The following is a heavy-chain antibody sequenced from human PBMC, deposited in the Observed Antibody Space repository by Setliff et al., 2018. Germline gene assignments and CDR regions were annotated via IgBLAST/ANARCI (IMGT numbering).Heavy chain of an antibody. J-gene: IGHJ4*02. Sequence: ASVKVSCKTSGYSFTRYYMHWVRQAPGQGLEWMGIINTGGGSASYAQKFQGRVTMTSDTSTSTVYMEVNSVTSDDTAMYFCARGGTAAAGRKGVFEHWGQGTLVTVSS. CDR1: GYSFTRYY. V-gene: IGHV1-46*01. CDR2: INTGGGSA. CDR3: ARGGTAAAGRKGVFEH. D-gene: IGHD6-13*01.